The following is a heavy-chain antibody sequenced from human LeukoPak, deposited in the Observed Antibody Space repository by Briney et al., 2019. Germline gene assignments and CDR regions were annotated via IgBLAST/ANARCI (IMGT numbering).Heavy chain of an antibody. Sequence: RPGGSLTLSCAASGFTFDDYGMSWVRQAPGKGLEWVSGINWNGGSTGYADSVKGRFNIPRDNAKNSLYLQMNILRAEDTAFYYCARARELLWFGELSYYFDYWGQGTLVTVSS. V-gene: IGHV3-20*04. CDR1: GFTFDDYG. J-gene: IGHJ4*02. CDR3: ARARELLWFGELSYYFDY. CDR2: INWNGGST. D-gene: IGHD3-10*01.